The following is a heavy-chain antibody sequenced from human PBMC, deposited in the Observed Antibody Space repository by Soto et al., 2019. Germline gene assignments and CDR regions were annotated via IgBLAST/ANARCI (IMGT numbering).Heavy chain of an antibody. Sequence: PGGSLRFSCAASGFTFSSYWMSWVRQAPGKGLEWVANIKQDGSEKYYVDSVKGRFTISRDRSKNILYLQMNSLRVEDTAVYHCARDSDAATGAIEFWGPGTLVAVSS. V-gene: IGHV3-7*01. CDR2: IKQDGSEK. D-gene: IGHD5-18*01. CDR3: ARDSDAATGAIEF. J-gene: IGHJ4*02. CDR1: GFTFSSYW.